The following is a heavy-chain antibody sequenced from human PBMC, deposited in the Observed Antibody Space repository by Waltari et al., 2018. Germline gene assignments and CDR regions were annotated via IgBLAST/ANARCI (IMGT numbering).Heavy chain of an antibody. CDR1: ECTFRSYA. CDR3: ARDYCDRTNCHGMDV. Sequence: QVQLLESGGGVVQPGRSLRLSCAASECTFRSYAMHWVRQPPGKGLEWVAVISYNGRNIYYVDSVKGRFTISRDNSNKTLYLQMNSLRPEDTAVYYCARDYCDRTNCHGMDVWGQGTTVTVSS. V-gene: IGHV3-30*04. D-gene: IGHD3-22*01. J-gene: IGHJ6*02. CDR2: ISYNGRNI.